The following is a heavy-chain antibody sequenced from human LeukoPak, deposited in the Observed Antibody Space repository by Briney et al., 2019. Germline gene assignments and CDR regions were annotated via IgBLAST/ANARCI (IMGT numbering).Heavy chain of an antibody. CDR3: ARGPQWLRSYYFDY. CDR1: GGSFSGYY. V-gene: IGHV4-34*01. D-gene: IGHD5-12*01. J-gene: IGHJ4*02. CDR2: INHSGST. Sequence: SETLSLTCAVYGGSFSGYYWSWIRQPPGKGLEWIGEINHSGSTNYNPSLKSRVTISVDTSKDQFSLKLSSVTAADTAVHYCARGPQWLRSYYFDYWGQGTLVTVSS.